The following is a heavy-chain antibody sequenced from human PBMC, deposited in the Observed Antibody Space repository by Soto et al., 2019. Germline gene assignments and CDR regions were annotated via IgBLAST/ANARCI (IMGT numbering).Heavy chain of an antibody. CDR2: IIPIFGTA. Sequence: QVQLVQSGAEVKKPGSSVKVSCKASGGTFSSYAISWVRQAPGQGLEWMGGIIPIFGTANYAQKFQGRVTITADESTSTAYMELGSLRSEDTAVYYCARDKGRSSGSDYYYYYGMDVWGQGTTVTVSS. CDR3: ARDKGRSSGSDYYYYYGMDV. J-gene: IGHJ6*02. V-gene: IGHV1-69*01. D-gene: IGHD3-22*01. CDR1: GGTFSSYA.